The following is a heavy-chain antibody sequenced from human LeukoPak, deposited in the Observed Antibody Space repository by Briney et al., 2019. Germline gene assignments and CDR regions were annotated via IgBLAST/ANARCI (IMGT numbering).Heavy chain of an antibody. D-gene: IGHD3-9*01. J-gene: IGHJ5*02. CDR3: ARPPYDYDILTGYPTNNWFDP. Sequence: SGGSLRLSCAASGFTFSSYSMNWVRQAPGKGLEWVSSISSRSSYIYYADSVKGRFTISRDNAKNSLYLQVNSLRAEDTAVYYCARPPYDYDILTGYPTNNWFDPWGQGTLVTVSS. CDR1: GFTFSSYS. CDR2: ISSRSSYI. V-gene: IGHV3-21*01.